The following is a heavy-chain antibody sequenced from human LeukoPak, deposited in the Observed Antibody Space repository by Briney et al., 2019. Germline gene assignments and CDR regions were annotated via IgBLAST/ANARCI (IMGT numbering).Heavy chain of an antibody. CDR1: GGSFSGYY. V-gene: IGHV4-34*01. CDR2: INHSGST. CDR3: ARLPTY. J-gene: IGHJ4*02. Sequence: SETLSLTCAVYGGSFSGYYWSWIRQPPGKGLEWIGEINHSGSTNYNPSLESRVTISVDTSKNQFSLKLSSVTAADTAVYYCARLPTYWGQGTLVTVSS.